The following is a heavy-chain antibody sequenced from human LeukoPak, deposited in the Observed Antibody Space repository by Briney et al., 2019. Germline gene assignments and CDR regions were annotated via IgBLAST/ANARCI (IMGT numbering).Heavy chain of an antibody. CDR1: GFTFDDYA. CDR3: AKDGARPKAFDI. J-gene: IGHJ3*02. CDR2: ISWNSGSI. Sequence: PGRSLRLSCAASGFTFDDYAMHWVRQAPGKGLEWVSGISWNSGSIGYADSVKGRFTISRDSAKNSLYLQMNSLRAEDTALYYCAKDGARPKAFDIWGQGTMVTVSS. D-gene: IGHD4/OR15-4a*01. V-gene: IGHV3-9*01.